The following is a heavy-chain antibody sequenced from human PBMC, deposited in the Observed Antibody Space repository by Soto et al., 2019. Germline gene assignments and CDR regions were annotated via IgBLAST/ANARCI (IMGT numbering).Heavy chain of an antibody. CDR3: ARDGYFDH. CDR1: GYTFTSYG. J-gene: IGHJ4*02. Sequence: QVQLVQSGAEVKKPGDSVRVSCKASGYTFTSYGIGWVRQAPGQGLEWMGWISGNNGNTKYAQKLQGRVTMTTDASTSTAYMELRSLRSDDAAVYYCARDGYFDHWGQGTLVIVSS. CDR2: ISGNNGNT. V-gene: IGHV1-18*01.